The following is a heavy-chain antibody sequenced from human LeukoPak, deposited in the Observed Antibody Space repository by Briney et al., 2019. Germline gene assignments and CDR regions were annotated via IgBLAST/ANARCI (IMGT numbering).Heavy chain of an antibody. CDR3: ARVRLQPRTLLDDAFDI. CDR2: ISTSSSYI. V-gene: IGHV3-21*01. D-gene: IGHD1-14*01. CDR1: GFTFSDYN. Sequence: PGGSLRLSCAASGFTFSDYNMNWVRQAPGKGLEWVSCISTSSSYIYYADSVKGRFTISRDNAKNSLYLQMNSLRAEDTAVYYCARVRLQPRTLLDDAFDIWGQGTMVTVSS. J-gene: IGHJ3*02.